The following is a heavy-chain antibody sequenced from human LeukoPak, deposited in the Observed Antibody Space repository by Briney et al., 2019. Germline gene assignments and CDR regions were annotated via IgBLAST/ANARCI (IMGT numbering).Heavy chain of an antibody. Sequence: GGSLRLSCAASGFIFRSYAMTWVRQAPGKGLEWVSALSDSGDKTYYADSVKGRFTISRDNSKNTLYLQMNSLRAEDTAVYYCAKRQYQLLQNWFDPWGQGTLVTVSS. CDR2: LSDSGDKT. J-gene: IGHJ5*02. CDR3: AKRQYQLLQNWFDP. D-gene: IGHD2-2*01. CDR1: GFIFRSYA. V-gene: IGHV3-23*01.